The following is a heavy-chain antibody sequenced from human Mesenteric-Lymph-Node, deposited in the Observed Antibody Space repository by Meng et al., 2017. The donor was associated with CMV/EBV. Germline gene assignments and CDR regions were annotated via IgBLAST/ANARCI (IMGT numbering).Heavy chain of an antibody. CDR3: ARGPKDCSSTSCYFRHYYYGMDV. D-gene: IGHD2-2*01. J-gene: IGHJ6*02. CDR1: GDSISSGNW. Sequence: SETLSLTCAVSGDSISSGNWWSWVRQPPGKGLEWIGEIYHSGSTNYNPSLKSRVTISVDTSKNQFSLKLSSVTAADTAVYYCARGPKDCSSTSCYFRHYYYGMDVWGQGTTVTVSS. CDR2: IYHSGST. V-gene: IGHV4-4*02.